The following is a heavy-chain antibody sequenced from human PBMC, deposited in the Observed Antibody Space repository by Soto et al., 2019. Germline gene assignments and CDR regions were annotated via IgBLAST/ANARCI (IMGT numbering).Heavy chain of an antibody. V-gene: IGHV1-8*01. CDR3: ARRAETNGWNGFGADKYYFDF. J-gene: IGHJ4*02. Sequence: SEKVSCKASGYTFTSYDIYWVRQATGQGLERMGWMNPNTGNSGYAQKFQGRVTVTSDTSINTVYMELSSLRSEDTAVYYCARRAETNGWNGFGADKYYFDFWGQGTLVTVSS. CDR1: GYTFTSYD. D-gene: IGHD1-1*01. CDR2: MNPNTGNS.